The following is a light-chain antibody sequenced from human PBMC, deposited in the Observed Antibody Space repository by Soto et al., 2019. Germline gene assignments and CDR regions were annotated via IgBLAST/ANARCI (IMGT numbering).Light chain of an antibody. CDR3: YSYAGRNIWV. J-gene: IGLJ3*02. CDR1: GSDIGAYNF. Sequence: QSVLAQSPSASGSPGQSVTISCTGSGSDIGAYNFVSWYQQHPGKAPKLMIFGVTERPSGVPDRFSGSKSGNTASLTVSGLQADDEAVYYCYSYAGRNIWVFGGGTKLTVL. CDR2: GVT. V-gene: IGLV2-8*01.